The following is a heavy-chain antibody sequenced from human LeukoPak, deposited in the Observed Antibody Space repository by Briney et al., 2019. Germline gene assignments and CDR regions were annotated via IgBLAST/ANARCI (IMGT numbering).Heavy chain of an antibody. D-gene: IGHD5-18*01. V-gene: IGHV4-61*02. CDR3: ARAGYGYSYGYVGDYFDY. Sequence: SETLSLTCTVSGSSMSSDYYWSWIRQPAGKGLEWIGRIYTSGSTNYNPSLKSRVTISVDTSKNQFSLKLSSVTAADTAVYYCARAGYGYSYGYVGDYFDYWGQGTLVTVSS. CDR1: GSSMSSDYY. CDR2: IYTSGST. J-gene: IGHJ4*02.